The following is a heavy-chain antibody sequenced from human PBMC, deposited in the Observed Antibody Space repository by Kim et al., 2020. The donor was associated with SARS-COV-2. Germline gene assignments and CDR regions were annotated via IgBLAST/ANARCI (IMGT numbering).Heavy chain of an antibody. CDR2: IYYSGST. Sequence: SETLSLTCTVSGGSISSYYWSWIRQPPGKGLEWIGYIYYSGSTNYNPSLKSRVTISVDTSKNQFSLKLSSVTAADTAVYYCARRRGEYYDILTGSLFDYGMDVWGQGTTVPVSS. CDR1: GGSISSYY. D-gene: IGHD3-9*01. J-gene: IGHJ6*02. V-gene: IGHV4-59*12. CDR3: ARRRGEYYDILTGSLFDYGMDV.